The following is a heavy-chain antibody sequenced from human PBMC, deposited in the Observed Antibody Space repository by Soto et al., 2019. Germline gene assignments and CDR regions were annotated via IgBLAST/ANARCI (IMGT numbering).Heavy chain of an antibody. CDR3: ARLLTMVRGVIINPSFDY. D-gene: IGHD3-10*01. J-gene: IGHJ4*02. V-gene: IGHV5-51*01. CDR2: VYPGDSDT. CDR1: GYSFTSYW. Sequence: GESLKISCKGSGYSFTSYWIGWVRQMPGKGLEWMGIVYPGDSDTRYSPSFQGQVTISADKSISTAYLQWSSLKASDTAMYYCARLLTMVRGVIINPSFDYWGQGSLVLVSS.